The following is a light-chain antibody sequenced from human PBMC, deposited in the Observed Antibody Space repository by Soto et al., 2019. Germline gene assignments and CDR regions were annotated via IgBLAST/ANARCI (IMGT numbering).Light chain of an antibody. Sequence: EIVLTQSPGTLSFSPGERATLSCRASETISSNYFAWYQQKPGQAPRLLIYAASSRAAGIPDRFSGSGSGTDFTLTISSLEPEDFAVYYCQQRSNWPGTFGQGTRLEIK. CDR2: AAS. CDR3: QQRSNWPGT. J-gene: IGKJ5*01. CDR1: ETISSNY. V-gene: IGKV3D-20*02.